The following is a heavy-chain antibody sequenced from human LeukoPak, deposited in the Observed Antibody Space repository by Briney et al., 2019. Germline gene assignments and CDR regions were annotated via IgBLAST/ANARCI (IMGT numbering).Heavy chain of an antibody. Sequence: SETLSLACTVSSGSISRYYWSWIRQPPGKGLDWIGYIYYTGSTYYNPSLKSRVTISVDTSKNQFSLKLNSVTAADTAVYYCARKSVAVRDAFDIWGQGTMVTVSS. CDR2: IYYTGST. CDR3: ARKSVAVRDAFDI. J-gene: IGHJ3*02. D-gene: IGHD6-19*01. CDR1: SGSISRYY. V-gene: IGHV4-59*01.